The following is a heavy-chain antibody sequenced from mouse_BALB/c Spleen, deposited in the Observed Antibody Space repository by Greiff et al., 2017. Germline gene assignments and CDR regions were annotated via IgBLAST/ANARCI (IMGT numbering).Heavy chain of an antibody. D-gene: IGHD1-2*01. CDR3: ARSGATATSYAMDY. Sequence: VQLKESGTELEKPGASVKISCKASGYSFTGYNMNWVKQSNGKSLEWIGNIDPYYGGTSYNQKFKGKATLTVDKSSSTAYMQLKSLTSEDSAVYYCARSGATATSYAMDYWGQGTSVTVSS. V-gene: IGHV1-39*01. CDR1: GYSFTGYN. CDR2: IDPYYGGT. J-gene: IGHJ4*01.